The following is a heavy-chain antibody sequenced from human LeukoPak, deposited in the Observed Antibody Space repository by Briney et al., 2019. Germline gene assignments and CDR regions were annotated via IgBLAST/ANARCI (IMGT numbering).Heavy chain of an antibody. D-gene: IGHD1-20*01. CDR1: GFTFSNAW. CDR3: ARTATYNWNPEGAFDI. J-gene: IGHJ3*02. CDR2: IKSKTDGGTA. Sequence: GGSLRLSCAASGFTFSNAWMNWVRQAPGKGREWVGRIKSKTDGGTADYAAPVKGRFTISRDDAKNTLYLKMRRLKPEDTVVYYCARTATYNWNPEGAFDIWGQGTMVTVSS. V-gene: IGHV3-15*01.